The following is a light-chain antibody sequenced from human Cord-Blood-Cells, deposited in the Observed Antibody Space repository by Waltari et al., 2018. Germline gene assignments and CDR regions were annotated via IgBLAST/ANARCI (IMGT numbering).Light chain of an antibody. Sequence: DIQMTQSTSSLSASVGDRVTITCRASQSISSYLNWYQQKPGKAPKLLIYAASSLQSGVPSRCSGSGSGTDFTLTISSLQPEDFATYYCQQSYSTPWTFGQGTKVEIK. CDR2: AAS. V-gene: IGKV1-39*01. CDR1: QSISSY. J-gene: IGKJ1*01. CDR3: QQSYSTPWT.